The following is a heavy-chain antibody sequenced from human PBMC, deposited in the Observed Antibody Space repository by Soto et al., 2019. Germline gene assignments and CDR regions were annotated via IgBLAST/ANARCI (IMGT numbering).Heavy chain of an antibody. CDR2: IHYSGTT. Sequence: QVQLQESGPGLVKPSQTLSLTCTVSGGSISNVDSYWNWIRQHPVKGLEWIGYIHYSGTTLYNPSLKSRITISVDTSNNQFSPNLSSVTAADTAMYYCARTTQGFDFWGQGTLVTVSS. J-gene: IGHJ4*02. D-gene: IGHD4-17*01. V-gene: IGHV4-31*03. CDR3: ARTTQGFDF. CDR1: GGSISNVDSY.